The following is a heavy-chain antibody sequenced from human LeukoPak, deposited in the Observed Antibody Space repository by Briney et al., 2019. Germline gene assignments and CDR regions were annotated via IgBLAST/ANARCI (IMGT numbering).Heavy chain of an antibody. CDR3: ARGPGWTTVTRPFDN. J-gene: IGHJ4*02. CDR1: GGPFSTYY. D-gene: IGHD4-17*01. Sequence: PSETLSLTCAVYGGPFSTYYRNWIRQSPGVGLEWIGEINQSGSTNYNPSLKSRVTISIDPSKAQFSLKLSSVTAADTAVYYCARGPGWTTVTRPFDNWGRGTLVTVSS. V-gene: IGHV4-34*01. CDR2: INQSGST.